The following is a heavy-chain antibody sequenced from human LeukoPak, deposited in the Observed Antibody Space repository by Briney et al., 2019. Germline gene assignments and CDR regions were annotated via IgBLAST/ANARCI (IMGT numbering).Heavy chain of an antibody. CDR2: INPSGGST. V-gene: IGHV1-46*01. CDR3: ARDLGPGIAMEPFDY. Sequence: ASVKVSCKASGYTFTSYYMHWVRQAPGQGLEWMGIINPSGGSTSYAQKFQGRVTMTRDTSTSTVYMELSSLRSEDTAVYYCARDLGPGIAMEPFDYWGQGTLVTVSS. CDR1: GYTFTSYY. D-gene: IGHD6-19*01. J-gene: IGHJ4*02.